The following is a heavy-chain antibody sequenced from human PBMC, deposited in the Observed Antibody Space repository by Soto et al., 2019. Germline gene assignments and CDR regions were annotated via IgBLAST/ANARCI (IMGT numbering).Heavy chain of an antibody. CDR3: ARGGIIPWVGIHPDR. CDR2: INAGSGDT. Sequence: QVHLVQSGAEVKKPGTSVKISCEASGYTFASYVIHWVRQAPGQRLEWMGWINAGSGDTKYSQKFHGRVTISRDTTPSTAYKELNTLTPEEKAVYYCARGGIIPWVGIHPDRWGPGALVTLSS. D-gene: IGHD6-13*01. J-gene: IGHJ4*02. CDR1: GYTFASYV. V-gene: IGHV1-3*01.